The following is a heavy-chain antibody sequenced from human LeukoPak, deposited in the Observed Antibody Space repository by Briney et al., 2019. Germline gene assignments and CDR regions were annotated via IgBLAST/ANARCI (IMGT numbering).Heavy chain of an antibody. CDR1: GFTFSSYA. V-gene: IGHV3-23*01. D-gene: IGHD3-16*02. Sequence: GGSLRLSCAASGFTFSSYAMSWVRQAPGKGLEWVSAISGSGGSTYYADSVKGRFTIPRDNSKKTLYLQMHSLRAEDTAVYYCAKVVDAWGVRLGELSLWGQGTLVTVSS. J-gene: IGHJ4*02. CDR3: AKVVDAWGVRLGELSL. CDR2: ISGSGGST.